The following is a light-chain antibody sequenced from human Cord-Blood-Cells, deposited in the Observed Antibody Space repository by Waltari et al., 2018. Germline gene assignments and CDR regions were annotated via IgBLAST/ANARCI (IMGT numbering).Light chain of an antibody. V-gene: IGKV4-1*01. CDR2: WAS. CDR1: QSALYSSNNKNY. Sequence: DIVMNQSPDSLAVSLGERATINCKSSQSALYSSNNKNYLAWYQQKPGQPPKLLIYWASTRESGVPDRFSGSGSGTDFTLTISSLQAEDVAVYYCQQYYSTPLTFGGGTKVEIK. J-gene: IGKJ4*01. CDR3: QQYYSTPLT.